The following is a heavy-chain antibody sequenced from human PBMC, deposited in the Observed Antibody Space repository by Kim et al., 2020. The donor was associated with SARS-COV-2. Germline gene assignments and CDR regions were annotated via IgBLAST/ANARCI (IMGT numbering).Heavy chain of an antibody. D-gene: IGHD5-18*01. Sequence: ASVKVSCKASGYTFTGYYMHWVRQAPGQGLEWMGRINPNSGGTNYAQKFQGRVTMTRDTSISTAYMELSRLRSDDTAVYYCAAPCAVTAMVPAYYYYGMDVWGQGTTVTVSS. CDR2: INPNSGGT. V-gene: IGHV1-2*06. J-gene: IGHJ6*02. CDR1: GYTFTGYY. CDR3: AAPCAVTAMVPAYYYYGMDV.